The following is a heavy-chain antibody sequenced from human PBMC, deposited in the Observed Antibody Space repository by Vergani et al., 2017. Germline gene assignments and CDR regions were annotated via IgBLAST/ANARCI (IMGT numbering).Heavy chain of an antibody. CDR2: VNHSGSI. Sequence: QVQLQQWGAGLLKPSETLSLKCAVYGGSFTKYYWSWIRQPPGQGLEWIGEVNHSGSINYSPSLKSGVTISIDTSKQQFYLTLSSVTAADTAVYYCARVSRFSDPRQYYHYHYMDVWGDGTTVTVS. J-gene: IGHJ6*03. CDR3: ARVSRFSDPRQYYHYHYMDV. V-gene: IGHV4-34*01. CDR1: GGSFTKYY. D-gene: IGHD2-21*02.